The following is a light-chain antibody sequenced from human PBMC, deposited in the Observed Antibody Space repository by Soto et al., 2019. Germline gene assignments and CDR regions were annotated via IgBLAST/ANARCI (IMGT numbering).Light chain of an antibody. Sequence: QSALTQPASVSGSPGQSITISCTGTSSDIGAYNSVSWHQQYPGRAPKLMIYEVSNRPSGVSARFSASKSGNTASLTISGLQAEDEADYYCNSRGGSRPYYVFGTGTKVTVL. CDR3: NSRGGSRPYYV. CDR1: SSDIGAYNS. CDR2: EVS. V-gene: IGLV2-14*01. J-gene: IGLJ1*01.